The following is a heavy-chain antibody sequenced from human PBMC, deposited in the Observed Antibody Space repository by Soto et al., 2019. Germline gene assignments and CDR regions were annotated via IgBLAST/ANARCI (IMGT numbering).Heavy chain of an antibody. CDR2: IYHSGST. CDR3: ARGVGGTSRFDP. Sequence: QLQLQESGSGLVKPSQTLSLTCAVSGGSISSGGYSWSWIRQPPGKGLEWIGYIYHSGSTYYNPSLNSRVTIPVDRSKNQFSLTLSSGTAADTAVYYCARGVGGTSRFDPWGQGTLVTVSS. J-gene: IGHJ5*02. D-gene: IGHD1-7*01. CDR1: GGSISSGGYS. V-gene: IGHV4-30-2*01.